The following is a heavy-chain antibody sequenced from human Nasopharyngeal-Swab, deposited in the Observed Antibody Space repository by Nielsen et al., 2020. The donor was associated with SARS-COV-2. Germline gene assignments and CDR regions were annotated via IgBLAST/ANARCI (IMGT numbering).Heavy chain of an antibody. V-gene: IGHV6-1*01. D-gene: IGHD6-19*01. CDR2: TYYRSKWYN. Sequence: SCAISGDSVSSNSAAWNWIRQSPSRGLEWLGRTYYRSKWYNDYAVSVKSRITINPDTSKNQFSLQLNSVTPEDTAAYYCARELAVRGWYCIDYWGQGTLVTVSS. J-gene: IGHJ4*02. CDR3: ARELAVRGWYCIDY. CDR1: GDSVSSNSAA.